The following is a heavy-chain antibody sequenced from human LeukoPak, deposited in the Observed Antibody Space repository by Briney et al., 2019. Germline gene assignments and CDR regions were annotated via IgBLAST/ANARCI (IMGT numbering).Heavy chain of an antibody. CDR2: IYSGGST. J-gene: IGHJ4*02. CDR3: ARARYGTFDY. CDR1: GFAVSSNY. V-gene: IGHV3-66*02. D-gene: IGHD4-17*01. Sequence: GGSLRLSCAASGFAVSSNYMSWVRQAPGKGLEWVSVIYSGGSTYYADSVKGRFTISRDNSKNTLYLQMNSLRAEDTAVYYCARARYGTFDYWGQGTLVTVSS.